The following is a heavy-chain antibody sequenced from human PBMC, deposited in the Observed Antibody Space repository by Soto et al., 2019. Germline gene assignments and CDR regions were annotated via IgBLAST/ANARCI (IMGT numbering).Heavy chain of an antibody. V-gene: IGHV4-30-4*01. CDR3: ARRPQDCSGGRCYLYFHQ. CDR1: GGSISSGDYY. Sequence: QVQLQESGPGLVKPSQTLSLTCTVSGGSISSGDYYWSWIRQPPGKGLEWIGYIYYSGSTYYNPSLKSRVTISVDTSKNQFSLKLSSVTAADTAVYYCARRPQDCSGGRCYLYFHQWGQGTLVTVSS. J-gene: IGHJ1*01. D-gene: IGHD2-15*01. CDR2: IYYSGST.